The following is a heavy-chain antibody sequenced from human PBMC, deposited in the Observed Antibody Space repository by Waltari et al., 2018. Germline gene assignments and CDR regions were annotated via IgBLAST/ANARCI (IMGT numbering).Heavy chain of an antibody. J-gene: IGHJ4*02. CDR3: ARDMAGGGGTSGWIDF. V-gene: IGHV3-43D*03. CDR2: ISWNSGSI. Sequence: EMRLVESGGAVTQPGRSLRLSCVASGFRCDDYAMHWVRQVPGKGLEWVSLISWNSGSIFYSDSLKSRVTISRDNSRNSLHLHINNLRSEDTALYFCARDMAGGGGTSGWIDFWGQGTLVTVSS. CDR1: GFRCDDYA. D-gene: IGHD3-16*01.